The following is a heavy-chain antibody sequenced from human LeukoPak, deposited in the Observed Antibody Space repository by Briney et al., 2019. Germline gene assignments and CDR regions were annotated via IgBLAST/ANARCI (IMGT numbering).Heavy chain of an antibody. CDR3: ATGQDHYYDSSGYYYGSDY. CDR2: LYSGGNT. Sequence: GGPLGLSWEPSGFTVITKSMSWVGKPPGRGLEWSSVLYSGGNTYYADSVKGRFTISRDNSKNTLYLQMNSLRAEDTAVYYCATGQDHYYDSSGYYYGSDYWGQGTLVTVSS. V-gene: IGHV3-66*01. D-gene: IGHD3-22*01. CDR1: GFTVITKS. J-gene: IGHJ4*02.